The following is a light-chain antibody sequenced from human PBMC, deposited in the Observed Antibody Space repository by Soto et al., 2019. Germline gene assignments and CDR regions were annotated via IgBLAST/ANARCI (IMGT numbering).Light chain of an antibody. J-gene: IGLJ2*01. Sequence: QSVLTQPPSASGTPGQRVTISCSGGSSNIGTNTVNWYQQLPGTAPKLLIYSSNQRPSGVPDRFSGSKSGTSASLAISGLQSEDEADYYCSSYTTDNSLVFGGGTKLTVL. CDR2: SSN. CDR1: SSNIGTNT. CDR3: SSYTTDNSLV. V-gene: IGLV1-44*01.